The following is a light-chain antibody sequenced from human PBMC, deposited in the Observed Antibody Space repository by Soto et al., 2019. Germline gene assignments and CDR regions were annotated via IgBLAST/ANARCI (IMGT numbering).Light chain of an antibody. J-gene: IGLJ1*01. CDR2: DVS. CDR3: SSYTSATTYV. Sequence: QSVLTQPASVSGSPGQSITISCTGTSSDVGSYNYDSWYQQYPGAATTVIIYDVSHRPAGVSNRFSGSKSGNAASLTISVLQTQDEADYYCSSYTSATTYVFGTGTKVTVL. V-gene: IGLV2-14*01. CDR1: SSDVGSYNY.